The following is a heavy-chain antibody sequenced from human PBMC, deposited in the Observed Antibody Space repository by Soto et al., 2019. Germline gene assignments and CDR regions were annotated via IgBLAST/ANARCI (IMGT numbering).Heavy chain of an antibody. D-gene: IGHD3-10*01. Sequence: GGSLRLSCAASGFTFANYGVSWVRQAPGKGLEWVSGISVSGASTYYADSVKGRFTISRDNSKDTLYLQMKRLRAEDTALYYCAKDWTRGSGGYPDYFDCWGQGTLVTAPQ. J-gene: IGHJ4*02. V-gene: IGHV3-23*01. CDR3: AKDWTRGSGGYPDYFDC. CDR2: ISVSGAST. CDR1: GFTFANYG.